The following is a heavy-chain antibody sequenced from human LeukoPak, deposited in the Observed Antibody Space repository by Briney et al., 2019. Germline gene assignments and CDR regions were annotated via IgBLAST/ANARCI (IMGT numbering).Heavy chain of an antibody. Sequence: GGSLRLSCAASGFTFSNSAMSWVRQAPGKGLEWVSTLSGSGITTYYADPVKGRFTISRDNSKNTLYLQMNSLRAEDTAVYYCAKGIYSSGWSYVDYWGHGTLVTVSS. CDR1: GFTFSNSA. D-gene: IGHD6-19*01. V-gene: IGHV3-23*01. CDR2: LSGSGITT. CDR3: AKGIYSSGWSYVDY. J-gene: IGHJ4*01.